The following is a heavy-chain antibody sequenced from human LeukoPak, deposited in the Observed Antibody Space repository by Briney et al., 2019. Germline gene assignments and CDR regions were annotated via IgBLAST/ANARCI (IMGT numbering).Heavy chain of an antibody. Sequence: PGTSLRLSCAASGFTFSSYAMHWVRQAPGKGLEWVAVMSYDGSNKYYADSVKGRFTISRDNSKNTLYLQMNSLRAEDTAVYYCARNPYGDYWFDYWGQGTLVTVSS. CDR1: GFTFSSYA. CDR3: ARNPYGDYWFDY. J-gene: IGHJ4*02. V-gene: IGHV3-30-3*01. D-gene: IGHD4-17*01. CDR2: MSYDGSNK.